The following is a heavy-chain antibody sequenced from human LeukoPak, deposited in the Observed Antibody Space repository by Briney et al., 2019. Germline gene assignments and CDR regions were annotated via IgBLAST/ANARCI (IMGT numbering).Heavy chain of an antibody. CDR3: ARDMYYYDSSGSLDAFDI. CDR1: GYTFTGYY. D-gene: IGHD3-22*01. Sequence: ASVKVSCKASGYTFTGYYMHWVRQAPGQGLEWMGWINPNSGGTNYAQKFQGRVTMTRDTSISPAYMELSRLRSDDTAVYYCARDMYYYDSSGSLDAFDIWGQGTMVTVSS. J-gene: IGHJ3*02. CDR2: INPNSGGT. V-gene: IGHV1-2*02.